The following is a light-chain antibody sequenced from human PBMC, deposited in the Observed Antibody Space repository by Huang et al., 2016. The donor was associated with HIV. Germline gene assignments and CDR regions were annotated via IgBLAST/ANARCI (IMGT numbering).Light chain of an antibody. J-gene: IGKJ1*01. V-gene: IGKV3-15*01. CDR2: GAS. CDR1: QSVSSN. CDR3: QQYNDWPTWT. Sequence: EIVMTQSPATLSVSPGERATLSCRASQSVSSNLAWYQQKPGQAPRLLIYGASTRATNIPGRFSGSGYGTEFTLTINSLQSEDSAVYYCQQYNDWPTWTFGQGTKVEMK.